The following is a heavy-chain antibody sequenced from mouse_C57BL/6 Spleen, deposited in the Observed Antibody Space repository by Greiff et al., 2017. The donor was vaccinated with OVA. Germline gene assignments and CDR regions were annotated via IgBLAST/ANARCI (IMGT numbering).Heavy chain of an antibody. CDR1: GYTFTDYE. D-gene: IGHD1-1*01. CDR3: TRDYGSSLYYFDY. J-gene: IGHJ2*01. V-gene: IGHV1-15*01. Sequence: QVQLQQSGAELVRPGASVTLSCKASGYTFTDYEMHWVKQTPVHGLEWIGAIDPETGGTAYNQKFKGKAILTADKSSSTAYMELRSLTSEDSAVYYCTRDYGSSLYYFDYWGQGTTRTVSS. CDR2: IDPETGGT.